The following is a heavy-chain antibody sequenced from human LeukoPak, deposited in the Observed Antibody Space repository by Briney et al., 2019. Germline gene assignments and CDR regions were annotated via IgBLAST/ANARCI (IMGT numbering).Heavy chain of an antibody. CDR1: GFTVSSNY. CDR3: AGQWLVLDYYYGMDV. J-gene: IGHJ6*02. CDR2: IYSGGST. Sequence: GGSLRLSCAASGFTVSSNYMSWVRQAPGKGLEWVSVIYSGGSTYYADSVKGRFTISIDNSKNTLYLQMNSLRAEDTAVYYCAGQWLVLDYYYGMDVWGQGTTVTVSS. V-gene: IGHV3-66*02. D-gene: IGHD6-19*01.